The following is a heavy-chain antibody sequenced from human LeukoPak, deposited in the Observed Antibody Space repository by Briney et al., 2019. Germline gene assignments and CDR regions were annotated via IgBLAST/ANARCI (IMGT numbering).Heavy chain of an antibody. J-gene: IGHJ4*02. CDR3: ARGVGAPTLFDY. D-gene: IGHD1-26*01. V-gene: IGHV4-61*01. CDR1: GGSVNTGSYY. Sequence: SETLSLTCTVSGGSVNTGSYYWRWIRQPPGKGLEWIAIIYYSGSTNYNPSLKRLVTIAIDTSTNQFSLKLSAVTAADTAVYYCARGVGAPTLFDYWGQGTLVTVSS. CDR2: IYYSGST.